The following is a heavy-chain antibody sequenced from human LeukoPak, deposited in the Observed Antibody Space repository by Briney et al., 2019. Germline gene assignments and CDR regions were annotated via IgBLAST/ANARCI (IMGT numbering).Heavy chain of an antibody. D-gene: IGHD1-26*01. CDR3: AKVVVGAPYGLDV. CDR2: IYSGGST. J-gene: IGHJ6*02. Sequence: PGGSLRLSCAASGFTVSSNYMSWVRQAPGKGLEWVSVIYSGGSTYYADSVKGRFTISRDNSKNTLYLQMNSLRAEDTAVYYCAKVVVGAPYGLDVWGQGTTVTVSS. V-gene: IGHV3-53*01. CDR1: GFTVSSNY.